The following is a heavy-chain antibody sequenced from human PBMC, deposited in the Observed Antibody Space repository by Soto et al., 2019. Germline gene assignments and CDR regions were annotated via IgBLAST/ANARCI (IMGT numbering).Heavy chain of an antibody. CDR1: GGSFSGYY. D-gene: IGHD3-3*01. V-gene: IGHV4-34*01. Sequence: PSETLSLTCAVYGGSFSGYYWSWIRQPPGKGLEWIGEINHSGSTNYNPSLKSRVTISVDTSKNQFSLKLSSVTAADTAVYYCARIGCYYDFWSGYYNYGMDVWGQGTTVTVSS. CDR3: ARIGCYYDFWSGYYNYGMDV. CDR2: INHSGST. J-gene: IGHJ6*02.